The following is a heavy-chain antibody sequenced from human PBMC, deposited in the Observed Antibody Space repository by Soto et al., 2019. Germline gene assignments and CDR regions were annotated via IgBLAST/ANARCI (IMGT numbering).Heavy chain of an antibody. D-gene: IGHD3-3*01. Sequence: QVQLVQSGAEVKKPGASITVSCKASGYSFSTNGVSWVRQAPGQGLERMGWISANTGDTLYAEKFEDRITLTADTPTTTAYMELRSLRPDDTATYFCATDKGDFTFGPWGQGTIITVSS. CDR1: GYSFSTNG. J-gene: IGHJ5*02. CDR2: ISANTGDT. CDR3: ATDKGDFTFGP. V-gene: IGHV1-18*04.